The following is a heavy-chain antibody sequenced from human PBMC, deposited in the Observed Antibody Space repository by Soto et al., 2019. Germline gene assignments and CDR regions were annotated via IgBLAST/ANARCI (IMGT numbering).Heavy chain of an antibody. J-gene: IGHJ4*02. V-gene: IGHV5-51*01. CDR2: IRPGDPDI. CDR1: GYRFSSYW. D-gene: IGHD3-3*01. CDR3: ASPITIFGVLVX. Sequence: GESLKISWGGSGYRFSSYWVGWVRRKAGTGLELMVMIRPGDPDIIYSPSFQGQGTISADKSTSTAYLQWSSLKASDTAIYDCASPITIFGVLVXGGQGTRVTAS.